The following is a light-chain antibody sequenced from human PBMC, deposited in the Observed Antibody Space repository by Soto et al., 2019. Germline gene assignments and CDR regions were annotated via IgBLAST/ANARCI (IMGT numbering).Light chain of an antibody. V-gene: IGKV3-20*01. Sequence: EVVLAQSPDTLSLSPGERATLSCRASQSLSSNSLAWYQQKPGQAPRLLVSGASSRAAGIADRFSGSGSGADFTLTISRLEHEDFAVYYCQQYDGSPLTFGGGTTVEI. CDR2: GAS. J-gene: IGKJ4*01. CDR3: QQYDGSPLT. CDR1: QSLSSNS.